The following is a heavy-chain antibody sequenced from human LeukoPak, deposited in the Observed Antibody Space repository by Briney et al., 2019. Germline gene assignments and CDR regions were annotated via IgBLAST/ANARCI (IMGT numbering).Heavy chain of an antibody. J-gene: IGHJ5*02. CDR1: GYTFTGYY. CDR3: ARDSVRKPPKNWFDP. V-gene: IGHV1-2*02. Sequence: ASVKVSCKASGYTFTGYYMHWVRQAPGQGLEWMGWLNPNSGGTNYAQKFQGRVTMTRDTSISTAYMELSRLRSDDTAVYYCARDSVRKPPKNWFDPWGQGTLVTVSS. CDR2: LNPNSGGT. D-gene: IGHD5/OR15-5a*01.